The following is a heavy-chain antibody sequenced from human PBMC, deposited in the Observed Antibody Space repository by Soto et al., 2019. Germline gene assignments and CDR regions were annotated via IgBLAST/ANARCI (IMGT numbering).Heavy chain of an antibody. D-gene: IGHD2-8*01. J-gene: IGHJ4*02. V-gene: IGHV3-53*02. CDR1: GFTVSSNY. CDR3: ARGLSLSEWWFDY. CDR2: IYSDGTT. Sequence: EVQVVETGGGLIQPGGSLRLSCAVSGFTVSSNYMNWVRRAPGKGLEWVSVIYSDGTTVYADSVKGRFTISRDSSRNTLYLQMNSLRAEDTAVYYCARGLSLSEWWFDYWGQRTLVTVSS.